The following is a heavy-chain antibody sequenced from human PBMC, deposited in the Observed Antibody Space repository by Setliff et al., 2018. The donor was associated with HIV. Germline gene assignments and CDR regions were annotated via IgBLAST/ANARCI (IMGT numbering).Heavy chain of an antibody. CDR2: IYSSGST. D-gene: IGHD3-3*01. CDR1: GGSISSSSYY. CDR3: ASLTTDRFLEWLFVY. J-gene: IGHJ4*02. V-gene: IGHV4-39*01. Sequence: SETLSLTCTVSGGSISSSSYYWGWIRQPPGKGLEWIGTIYSSGSTYYNPSLKSRATISVDTSKKQFSLKLSSVTAADTAVYYCASLTTDRFLEWLFVYWGQGTPVTVSS.